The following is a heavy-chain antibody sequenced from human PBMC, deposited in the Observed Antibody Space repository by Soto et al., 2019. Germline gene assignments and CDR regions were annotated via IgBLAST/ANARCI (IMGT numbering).Heavy chain of an antibody. CDR1: GFTFSTYW. CDR3: ARERGLSGIAAEFDY. CDR2: ISSSSSTI. D-gene: IGHD6-13*01. V-gene: IGHV3-48*02. Sequence: GGSLRLSCAASGFTFSTYWMHWVRQAPGKGLEWVSYISSSSSTIYYADSVKGRFTISRDNAKNSLYLQMNSLRDEDTAVYYCARERGLSGIAAEFDYWGQGTLVTVSS. J-gene: IGHJ4*02.